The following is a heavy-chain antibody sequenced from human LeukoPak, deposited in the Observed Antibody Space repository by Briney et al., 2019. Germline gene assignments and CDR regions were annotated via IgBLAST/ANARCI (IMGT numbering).Heavy chain of an antibody. V-gene: IGHV3-15*01. CDR2: IKSKTDGGTT. CDR3: TTGEITMIVGRGDY. CDR1: GFTFSNAW. D-gene: IGHD3-22*01. J-gene: IGHJ4*02. Sequence: TGGSLRLSCAASGFTFSNAWMSWVRQAPGKGLEWVGRIKSKTDGGTTDYAAPVKGRFTISRDDSKNTLYLQMNSLKTEDTAVYYCTTGEITMIVGRGDYWGQGTLVTVSS.